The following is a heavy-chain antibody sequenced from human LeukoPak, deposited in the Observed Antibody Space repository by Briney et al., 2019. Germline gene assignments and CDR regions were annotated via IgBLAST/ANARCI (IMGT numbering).Heavy chain of an antibody. CDR3: ARASVYYDLLTGYSPPDY. D-gene: IGHD3-9*01. V-gene: IGHV3-48*03. CDR2: ISSSGSTR. Sequence: GGSLRLSCAAAGFTFSSYEMNWVRQAPGKGLEWVSYISSSGSTRYYADSMKGRFTISRDNAKNSLYLQMNSLRAEDTAAYYCARASVYYDLLTGYSPPDYWGQGTLVTVSS. J-gene: IGHJ4*02. CDR1: GFTFSSYE.